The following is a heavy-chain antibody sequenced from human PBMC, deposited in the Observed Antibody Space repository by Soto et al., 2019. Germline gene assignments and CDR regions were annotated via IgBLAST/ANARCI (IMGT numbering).Heavy chain of an antibody. CDR3: ARGGDYYYGLDV. CDR2: ISAFNGQT. Sequence: QVQLVQSGDEVKKPGTSVKVSCRASGYTFTSYGVSWVRQAPGQGREWMGWISAFNGQTNYIQKVQGRVTLTTEASTSTAYMGLRSLRSDDTGVYYCARGGDYYYGLDVWGQVTTVTVSS. V-gene: IGHV1-18*01. CDR1: GYTFTSYG. D-gene: IGHD3-16*01. J-gene: IGHJ6*02.